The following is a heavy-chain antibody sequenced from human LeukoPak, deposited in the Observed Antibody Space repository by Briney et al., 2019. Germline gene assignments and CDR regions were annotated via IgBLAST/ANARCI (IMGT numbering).Heavy chain of an antibody. CDR1: GYTFTSYY. V-gene: IGHV1-8*03. Sequence: ASVKVSCKASGYTFTSYYMHWVRQATGQGLEWMGWMNPNSGNTGYAQKFQGRVTITRNTSISTAYMELSSLRSEDTAVYYCARGRYYDFWSGYHYYYYMDVWGKGTTVTVSS. D-gene: IGHD3-3*01. CDR3: ARGRYYDFWSGYHYYYYMDV. J-gene: IGHJ6*03. CDR2: MNPNSGNT.